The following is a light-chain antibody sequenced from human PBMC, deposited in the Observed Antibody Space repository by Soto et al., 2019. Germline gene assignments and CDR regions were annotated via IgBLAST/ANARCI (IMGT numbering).Light chain of an antibody. CDR1: SGHSSYA. CDR3: QTWGTGIHVL. V-gene: IGLV4-69*01. Sequence: QPVLTQSPSASASLGASVRLTCTLSSGHSSYAIAWHQQQPEKGPRYLMTLNSDGSHRKGDGIPDRFSGSSSGAERYLTIPSLQSEDEAEYYCQTWGTGIHVLFGGGTKLTVL. CDR2: LNSDGSH. J-gene: IGLJ2*01.